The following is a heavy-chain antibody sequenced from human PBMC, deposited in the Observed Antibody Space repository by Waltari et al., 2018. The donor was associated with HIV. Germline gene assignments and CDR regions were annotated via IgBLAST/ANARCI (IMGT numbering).Heavy chain of an antibody. D-gene: IGHD6-6*01. CDR3: ARDRTRYYFDS. V-gene: IGHV3-48*01. CDR2: ISTSSSAI. Sequence: EVQLVESGGGLVQPGGSLSPSCTASGFRFRSVCMFGVRQAAGNGLEWVSYISTSSSAIFYADSVKGRFTISRDTAKNSLYLQMNSLRAEDTAVYYCARDRTRYYFDSWGQGTLVTVSS. J-gene: IGHJ4*02. CDR1: GFRFRSVC.